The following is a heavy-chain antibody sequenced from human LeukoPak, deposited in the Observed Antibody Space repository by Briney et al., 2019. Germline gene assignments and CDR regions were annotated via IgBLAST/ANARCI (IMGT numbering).Heavy chain of an antibody. V-gene: IGHV1-3*01. CDR3: AKGPNVDIVATILFDY. CDR2: INAGNGNT. J-gene: IGHJ4*02. Sequence: ASVKVSCKASGYTFTSYAMHWVRQAPGQRLEWMGWINAGNGNTKYSQKFQGRVTITRDTSASTAYMELSSLRSEDTAVYYCAKGPNVDIVATILFDYWGQGTLVTVSS. D-gene: IGHD5-12*01. CDR1: GYTFTSYA.